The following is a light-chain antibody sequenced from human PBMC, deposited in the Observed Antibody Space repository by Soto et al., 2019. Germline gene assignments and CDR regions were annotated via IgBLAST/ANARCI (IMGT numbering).Light chain of an antibody. CDR3: QQYDLFWT. Sequence: IPMTQSPATQSASIGDRVTITCRASQSVDKKVAWYQQKPGKAPKLLLFDVSTLQTGVPSRFSGSGSGTEFSLSINSLQPDDVATYYCQQYDLFWTFGQGTWVQI. V-gene: IGKV1-5*01. CDR1: QSVDKK. J-gene: IGKJ1*01. CDR2: DVS.